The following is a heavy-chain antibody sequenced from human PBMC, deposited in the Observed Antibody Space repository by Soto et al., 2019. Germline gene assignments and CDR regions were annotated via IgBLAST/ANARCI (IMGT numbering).Heavy chain of an antibody. V-gene: IGHV1-69*01. CDR1: VCTFSSYA. Sequence: AVQVSCKASVCTFSSYAIIWVRQAPGQGLEWMGGIIPIFGTANYAQKFQGRVTITADESTSTAYMELSSLRSEDTAVYYCARLYRGTTKYDILTGHPVAYGMDVWGQGTTVTVSS. CDR3: ARLYRGTTKYDILTGHPVAYGMDV. J-gene: IGHJ6*02. CDR2: IIPIFGTA. D-gene: IGHD3-9*01.